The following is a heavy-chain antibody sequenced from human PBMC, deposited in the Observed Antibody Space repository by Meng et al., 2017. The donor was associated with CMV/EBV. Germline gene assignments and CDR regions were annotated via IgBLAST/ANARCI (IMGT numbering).Heavy chain of an antibody. V-gene: IGHV3-21*01. CDR3: AGELPNSLADY. J-gene: IGHJ4*02. CDR2: ISSSSSYI. Sequence: GESLKISCAASGFTFSSYSMNWVRQAPGKGLEWVSSISSSSSYIYYADSVKGRFTISRDNDKNSLYLQMNSLRAEDTAVYYCAGELPNSLADYWGQGTLVTVSS. D-gene: IGHD4-23*01. CDR1: GFTFSSYS.